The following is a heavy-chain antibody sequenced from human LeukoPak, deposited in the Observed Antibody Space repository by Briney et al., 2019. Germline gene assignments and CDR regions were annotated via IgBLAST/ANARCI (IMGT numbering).Heavy chain of an antibody. CDR2: ISYDGSNK. Sequence: PGRSLRLSCAASGFTFSSYAMHWVRQAPGKGLEWVAVISYDGSNKYYADSVKGRFTVSRDNGKRSLYLHMNSLRAEDTAVYYCARDSLLWFGELVRYYYYYMDVWGKGTTVTVSS. J-gene: IGHJ6*03. V-gene: IGHV3-30*04. CDR3: ARDSLLWFGELVRYYYYYMDV. CDR1: GFTFSSYA. D-gene: IGHD3-10*01.